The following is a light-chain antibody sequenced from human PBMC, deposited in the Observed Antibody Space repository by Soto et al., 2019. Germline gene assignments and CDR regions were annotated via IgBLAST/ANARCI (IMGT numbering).Light chain of an antibody. V-gene: IGLV7-43*01. CDR3: LLYYGGAPV. CDR2: STS. CDR1: TGAVTSGYY. Sequence: QAVVTQEPSLTVSPGGTVTLTCASSTGAVTSGYYPNWFQQKPGQAPTALIYSTSNKHSWTPARFSGSLLGGKAALTLSGVQPEDEAEYYCLLYYGGAPVFGGGTKRTFL. J-gene: IGLJ3*02.